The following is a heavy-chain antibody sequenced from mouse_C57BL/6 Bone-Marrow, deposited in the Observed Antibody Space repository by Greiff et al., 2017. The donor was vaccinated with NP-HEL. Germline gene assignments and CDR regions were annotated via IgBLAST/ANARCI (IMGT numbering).Heavy chain of an antibody. CDR2: IFPGSGST. D-gene: IGHD2-3*01. J-gene: IGHJ4*01. CDR3: ARGYDGYYGDY. V-gene: IGHV1-56*01. CDR1: VSTFTRHW. Sequence: PVSTFTRHWLQWFLPRPGQGLEWIGEIFPGSGSTYYNEKFKGKATLTVDTSSSTAYMQLSSLTSEDSAVYFCARGYDGYYGDYWGQGTSVTVSS.